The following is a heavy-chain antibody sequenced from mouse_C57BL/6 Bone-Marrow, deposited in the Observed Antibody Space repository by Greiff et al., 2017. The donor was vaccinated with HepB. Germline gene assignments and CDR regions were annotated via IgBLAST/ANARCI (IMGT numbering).Heavy chain of an antibody. J-gene: IGHJ3*01. CDR3: ARAGIYYDFWFAY. CDR1: GYTFTSYW. D-gene: IGHD2-4*01. V-gene: IGHV1-69*01. Sequence: VQLQQPGAELVMPGASVKLSCKASGYTFTSYWMHWVKQRPGQGLEWIGEIDPSDSYTNYNQKFKGKSTLTVDKSSSTAYMQLSSLTSEDSAVYYCARAGIYYDFWFAYWGQGTLVTVSA. CDR2: IDPSDSYT.